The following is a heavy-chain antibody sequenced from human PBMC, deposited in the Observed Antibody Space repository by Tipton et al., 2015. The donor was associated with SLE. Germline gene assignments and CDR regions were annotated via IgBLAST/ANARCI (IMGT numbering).Heavy chain of an antibody. J-gene: IGHJ4*02. V-gene: IGHV4-59*01. Sequence: LRLSCTVSGGSISSYYWSWIRQPPGKGLEWIGYIYYSGSTNYNPSLKSRVTISVDTSKNQFSLKLSSVTAADTAVYYCARQPLGTVAGLDYWGQGTLVTVSS. D-gene: IGHD6-19*01. CDR2: IYYSGST. CDR1: GGSISSYY. CDR3: ARQPLGTVAGLDY.